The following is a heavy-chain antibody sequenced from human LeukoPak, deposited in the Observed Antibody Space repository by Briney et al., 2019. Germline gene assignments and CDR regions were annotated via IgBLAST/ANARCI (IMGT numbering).Heavy chain of an antibody. V-gene: IGHV3-23*01. CDR3: AKEIYGDSTGGRFQH. D-gene: IGHD4-17*01. Sequence: PGGSLRLSCAASGFTFSSYAMSWVRQAPGKELEWVSAISGSGGSTYYADSVKGRFTISRDNSKNTLYLQMNSLRAEDTAVYYCAKEIYGDSTGGRFQHLGQGTLVTVSS. J-gene: IGHJ1*01. CDR1: GFTFSSYA. CDR2: ISGSGGST.